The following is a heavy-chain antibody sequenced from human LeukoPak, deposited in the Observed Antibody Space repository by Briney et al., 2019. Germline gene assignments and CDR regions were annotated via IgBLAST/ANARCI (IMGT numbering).Heavy chain of an antibody. CDR1: GYTFTGYY. J-gene: IGHJ4*02. CDR2: INPNSGGT. V-gene: IGHV1-2*06. D-gene: IGHD1-26*01. CDR3: ARGSKWFDY. Sequence: ASVKVSCTASGYTFTGYYMHWVRQAPGQGLEWMGRINPNSGGTNYAQKFQGRVTITRDTSASTAYMELSSLRSEDTAVYYCARGSKWFDYWGQGTLVTVSS.